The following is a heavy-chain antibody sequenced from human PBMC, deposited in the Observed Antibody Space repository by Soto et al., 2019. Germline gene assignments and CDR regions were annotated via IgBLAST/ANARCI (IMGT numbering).Heavy chain of an antibody. V-gene: IGHV3-30*18. D-gene: IGHD6-13*01. Sequence: QTGGSLRLSCAASGFTFSSYGMHWVRQAPGKGLEWVAVISYDGSNKYYADSVKGRFTISRDNSKNTLYLQMNSLRAEDTAVYYCAKGYSSSWHIMDVWGKGTTVTVSS. CDR3: AKGYSSSWHIMDV. CDR1: GFTFSSYG. CDR2: ISYDGSNK. J-gene: IGHJ6*03.